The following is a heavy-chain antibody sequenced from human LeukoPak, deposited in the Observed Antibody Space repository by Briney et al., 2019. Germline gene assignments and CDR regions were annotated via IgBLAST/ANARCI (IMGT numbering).Heavy chain of an antibody. D-gene: IGHD6-13*01. CDR1: GGSFSGYY. Sequence: SETLSLTCGVYGGSFSGYYWSWIRQPPGKGLEWIGEINNSGSTNYNPSLKSRVTISVDMSKNQFSLKLSSVTAADTAVYYCVRDIAAAGGFDYWGQGTLVTVSS. CDR3: VRDIAAAGGFDY. CDR2: INNSGST. J-gene: IGHJ4*02. V-gene: IGHV4-34*01.